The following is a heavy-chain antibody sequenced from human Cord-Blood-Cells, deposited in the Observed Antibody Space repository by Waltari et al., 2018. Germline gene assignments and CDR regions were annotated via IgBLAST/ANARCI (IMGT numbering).Heavy chain of an antibody. CDR2: IYYSRST. CDR3: ARLGAAAALFDY. V-gene: IGHV4-39*01. J-gene: IGHJ4*02. Sequence: QLQLQESGPGLVKPSETLSLTCTVSGGSISSSSYYWGWIRQPPGKGLEWIGSIYYSRSTYYNPSLKIRVTISVDTSKNQFSLKLSSVTAADTAVYYCARLGAAAALFDYWGQGTLVTVSS. CDR1: GGSISSSSYY. D-gene: IGHD6-13*01.